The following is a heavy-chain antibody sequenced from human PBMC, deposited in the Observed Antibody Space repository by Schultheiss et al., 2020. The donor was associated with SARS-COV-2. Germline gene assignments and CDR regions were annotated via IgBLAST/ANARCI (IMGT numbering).Heavy chain of an antibody. CDR2: IKQDGSEK. Sequence: GGSLRLSCAASGFTFSSYWMSWVRQAPGKGLEWVANIKQDGSEKYYVDSVKGRFTISRDNAKNSLYLQMNSLRAEDTAVYYCARIRVQGFVRYYYYGMDVWGQGTTVTVSS. CDR3: ARIRVQGFVRYYYYGMDV. D-gene: IGHD3-10*01. J-gene: IGHJ6*02. CDR1: GFTFSSYW. V-gene: IGHV3-7*01.